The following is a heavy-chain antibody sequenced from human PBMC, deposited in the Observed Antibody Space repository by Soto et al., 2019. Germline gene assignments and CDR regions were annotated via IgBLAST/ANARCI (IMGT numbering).Heavy chain of an antibody. Sequence: PGGSLRLSCAASGFTFSSYAMHWVRQAPGKGLEWVAVISYDGSNKYYADSVKGRFTISRDNSKNTLYLQMNSLRAEDTAVYYCARVYDSSGWASDYWGQGTLVTAPQ. V-gene: IGHV3-30-3*01. CDR3: ARVYDSSGWASDY. CDR1: GFTFSSYA. J-gene: IGHJ4*02. CDR2: ISYDGSNK. D-gene: IGHD3-22*01.